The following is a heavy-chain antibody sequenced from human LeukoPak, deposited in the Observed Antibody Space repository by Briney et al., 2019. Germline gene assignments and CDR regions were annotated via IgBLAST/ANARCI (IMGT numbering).Heavy chain of an antibody. CDR2: IIPIFGTA. J-gene: IGHJ4*02. CDR1: GGTFSSYA. V-gene: IGHV1-69*13. CDR3: ARLAVAGRYYFDY. D-gene: IGHD6-19*01. Sequence: GASVKVSCKASGGTFSSYAISWVRQAPGQGLGWMGGIIPIFGTANYAQKFQGRVTITADESTSTAYMELSSLRSGDTAVYYCARLAVAGRYYFDYWGQGTLVTVSS.